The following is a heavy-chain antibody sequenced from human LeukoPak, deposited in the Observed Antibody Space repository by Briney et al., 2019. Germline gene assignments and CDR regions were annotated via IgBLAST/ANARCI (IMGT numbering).Heavy chain of an antibody. J-gene: IGHJ4*02. V-gene: IGHV3-7*01. CDR1: GFTFSSYW. Sequence: GGSLRLSCAASGFTFSSYWMSWVRQAPGKGLEWVANIKQDGSEKYYVDSVKGRFTISRDNAKNSLDLQMNSLRAEDTAVYYCARAINRPLLWFGGFDYWGQGTLVTVSS. CDR2: IKQDGSEK. D-gene: IGHD3-10*01. CDR3: ARAINRPLLWFGGFDY.